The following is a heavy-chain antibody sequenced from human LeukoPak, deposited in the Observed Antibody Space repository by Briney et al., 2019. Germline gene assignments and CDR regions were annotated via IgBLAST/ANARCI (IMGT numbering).Heavy chain of an antibody. J-gene: IGHJ3*02. V-gene: IGHV1-18*01. CDR2: ISAYNGNT. D-gene: IGHD3-10*01. Sequence: GASVKVSCKASGYTFTSYGISWVRQAPGQGLEWMGWISAYNGNTNYAQKLQGRVTMTTDTSTSTAYMELRSLRSDDTAVYYCASQDRTPGSYYNGAFDIWGQGTMVTVSS. CDR3: ASQDRTPGSYYNGAFDI. CDR1: GYTFTSYG.